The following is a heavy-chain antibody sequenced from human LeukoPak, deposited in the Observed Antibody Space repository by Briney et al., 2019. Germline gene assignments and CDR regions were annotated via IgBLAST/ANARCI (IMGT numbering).Heavy chain of an antibody. D-gene: IGHD3-16*01. CDR2: IYPGDSDT. V-gene: IGHV5-51*03. CDR1: GYSFTSYW. Sequence: GGSLKISCKGSGYSFTSYWIGWVRQMPGKGLEWMGIIYPGDSDTRYSPSFQGQVTISAGKSISTAYLQWSSLKASDTAMYYCARMEGVPRGAFDIWGQGTMVTVSS. CDR3: ARMEGVPRGAFDI. J-gene: IGHJ3*02.